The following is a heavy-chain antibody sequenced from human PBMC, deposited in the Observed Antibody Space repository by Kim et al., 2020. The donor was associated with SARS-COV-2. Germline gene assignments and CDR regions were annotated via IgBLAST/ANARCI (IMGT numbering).Heavy chain of an antibody. V-gene: IGHV7-4-1*02. D-gene: IGHD1-7*01. Sequence: YAQGFTGRFVFSLDTSVSTAYLQISSLKAEDTAVYYCARPGGGTVYGMDVWGQGTTVTVSS. CDR3: ARPGGGTVYGMDV. J-gene: IGHJ6*02.